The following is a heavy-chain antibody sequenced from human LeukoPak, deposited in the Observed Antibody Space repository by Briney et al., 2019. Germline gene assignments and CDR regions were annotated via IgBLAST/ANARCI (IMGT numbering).Heavy chain of an antibody. Sequence: GGSLRLSCAASGFTFDDYGMSWVRQAPGKGLEWVSGINWNGGSTGYADSVKGRFTISRDNAKNTLYLQMNSLRAEDTAVYYCARSLRYYYDSSGYYHPSYFDYWGQGTLVTVSS. CDR1: GFTFDDYG. J-gene: IGHJ4*02. CDR2: INWNGGST. V-gene: IGHV3-20*04. CDR3: ARSLRYYYDSSGYYHPSYFDY. D-gene: IGHD3-22*01.